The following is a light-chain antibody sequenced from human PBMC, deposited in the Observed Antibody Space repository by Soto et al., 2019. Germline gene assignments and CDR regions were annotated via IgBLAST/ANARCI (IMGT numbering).Light chain of an antibody. CDR2: GAS. V-gene: IGKV3-15*01. J-gene: IGKJ1*01. CDR1: QSVSSN. CDR3: QQYNNWPRT. Sequence: EMVMTQSPATLSVSPGERATLSCRARQSVSSNLAWYQQRPGQAPRLLIYGASTRATGLPARFSGSGSGTQFPLTISSLQSEDFAVYYCQQYNNWPRTFGQGTKVEIK.